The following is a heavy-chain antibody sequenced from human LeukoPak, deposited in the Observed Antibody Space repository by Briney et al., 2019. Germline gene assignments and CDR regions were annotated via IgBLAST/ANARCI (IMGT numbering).Heavy chain of an antibody. CDR2: ISGSGGST. CDR3: AKGFYCSSSTCLDY. V-gene: IGHV3-23*01. D-gene: IGHD2-2*01. Sequence: PGGTLRLSCAASGFTFSSYGMSWVRQAPGKGLEWVSAISGSGGSTYYADSVKGRFTISRDNSKNTLYLQMNSLGAEDTAVYYCAKGFYCSSSTCLDYWGQGTLVTVSS. CDR1: GFTFSSYG. J-gene: IGHJ4*02.